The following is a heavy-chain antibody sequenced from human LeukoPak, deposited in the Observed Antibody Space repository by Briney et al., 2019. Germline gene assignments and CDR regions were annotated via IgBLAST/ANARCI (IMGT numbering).Heavy chain of an antibody. Sequence: GGSLRLSCAPSRFTFSSYAMSWVRQAPGKGLEWVSAISGSVGSTYYADSVKGRFTISRNNSKNTLYRQMNSLRAEDTAVYYCAKYGTIFGVNDYSGQGTLVTVSS. V-gene: IGHV3-23*01. D-gene: IGHD3-3*01. CDR1: RFTFSSYA. J-gene: IGHJ4*02. CDR2: ISGSVGST. CDR3: AKYGTIFGVNDY.